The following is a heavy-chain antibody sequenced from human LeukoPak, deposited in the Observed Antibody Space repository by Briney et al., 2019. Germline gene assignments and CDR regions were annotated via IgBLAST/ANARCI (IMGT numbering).Heavy chain of an antibody. D-gene: IGHD6-19*01. J-gene: IGHJ3*02. Sequence: GGSLRLSCAASGFTFSSYWMHWVRHAPGKGLVWVSRINSDGSSTSYADSVKGRFTISRDNAKNTLYLQMNSLRAEDTAVYYCARSSGWYWGGAFDIWGQGTMVTVSS. CDR2: INSDGSST. CDR3: ARSSGWYWGGAFDI. V-gene: IGHV3-74*01. CDR1: GFTFSSYW.